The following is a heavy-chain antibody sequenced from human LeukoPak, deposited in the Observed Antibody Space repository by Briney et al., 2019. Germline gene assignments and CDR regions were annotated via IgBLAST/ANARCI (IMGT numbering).Heavy chain of an antibody. J-gene: IGHJ4*02. D-gene: IGHD3-22*01. CDR3: ARVHDSSGYYDY. V-gene: IGHV3-64*01. CDR1: GFTFSSYA. CDR2: ISSNGGST. Sequence: PGGSLRLSCAASGFTFSSYAMHWVRQAPGKGLEYVSAISSNGGSTYYANSVKGRFTISRDNSKNTLYLQMGSLRAEDMAVYYCARVHDSSGYYDYWGQGTLVTVSS.